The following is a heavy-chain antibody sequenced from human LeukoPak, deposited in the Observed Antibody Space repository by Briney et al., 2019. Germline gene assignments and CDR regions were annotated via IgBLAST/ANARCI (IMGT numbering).Heavy chain of an antibody. D-gene: IGHD4-11*01. CDR3: AKDHWYSNFPYYFDY. Sequence: GGSLRLSCAASGFTFSSYGMHWVRQAPGKGLEWAAFIRYDGSNKYYADSVKGRFTISRDNSKNTLYLQMNSLRAEDTAVYYCAKDHWYSNFPYYFDYWGQGTLVTVSS. V-gene: IGHV3-30*02. CDR2: IRYDGSNK. J-gene: IGHJ4*02. CDR1: GFTFSSYG.